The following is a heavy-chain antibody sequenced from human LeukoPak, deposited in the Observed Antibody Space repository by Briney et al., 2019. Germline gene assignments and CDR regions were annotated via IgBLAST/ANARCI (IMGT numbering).Heavy chain of an antibody. CDR3: ARDPKGDRAFDI. V-gene: IGHV3-11*01. CDR2: SVTSSGAI. D-gene: IGHD3-10*01. J-gene: IGHJ3*02. Sequence: PGGSLRLSCAVFGFSLRDYDISWIRQAPGKGLEWVSHSVTSSGAIYHADSVKGRFTISRDNARNSLFLQLNNLRAEDTALYYCARDPKGDRAFDIWGQGTTVTVSS. CDR1: GFSLRDYD.